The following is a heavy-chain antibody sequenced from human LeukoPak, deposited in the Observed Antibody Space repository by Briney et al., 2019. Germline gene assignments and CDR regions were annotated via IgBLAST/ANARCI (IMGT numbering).Heavy chain of an antibody. V-gene: IGHV4-39*07. D-gene: IGHD6-13*01. CDR3: ARDHSSSSYMDV. CDR1: GGSISSSSYY. CDR2: IYYSGST. Sequence: SETLSLTCSVSGGSISSSSYYWGWIRQPPGKGLEWIGSIYYSGSTYYNPFLKSRVTISVDTSKNQFSLKLSSVTAADTAVYYCARDHSSSSYMDVWGKGTTVTVSS. J-gene: IGHJ6*03.